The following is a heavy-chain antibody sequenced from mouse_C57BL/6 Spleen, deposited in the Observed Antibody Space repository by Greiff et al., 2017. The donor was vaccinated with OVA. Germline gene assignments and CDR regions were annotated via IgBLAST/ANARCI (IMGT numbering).Heavy chain of an antibody. D-gene: IGHD1-1*01. J-gene: IGHJ4*01. Sequence: EVQLVESGGGLVKPGGSLKLSCAASGFTFSDYGMHWVRQAPEKGLEWVAYISSGSSTIYYADTVKGRFTISRDNAKNTLFLQMTSLRSEDTAMYYGARHGSSLYYYAMDYWGQGTSVTVSS. V-gene: IGHV5-17*01. CDR1: GFTFSDYG. CDR3: ARHGSSLYYYAMDY. CDR2: ISSGSSTI.